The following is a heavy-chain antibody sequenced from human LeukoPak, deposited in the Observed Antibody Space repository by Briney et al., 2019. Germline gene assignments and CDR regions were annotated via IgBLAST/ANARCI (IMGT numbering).Heavy chain of an antibody. CDR1: GFTFSNYW. Sequence: GGSLRLSCAASGFTFSNYWMHWVRQVPGKGLVWVSAINSGGSYTGYAESVKGRFTISRDDGKNTLYLQMNSLRAEDTAVYYCARAEQWLATVTWGQGTLVTVSS. CDR3: ARAEQWLATVT. V-gene: IGHV3-74*01. D-gene: IGHD6-19*01. J-gene: IGHJ4*02. CDR2: INSGGSYT.